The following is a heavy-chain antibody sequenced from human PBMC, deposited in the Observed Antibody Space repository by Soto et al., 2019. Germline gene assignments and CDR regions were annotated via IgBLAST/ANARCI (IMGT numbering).Heavy chain of an antibody. CDR3: AKDSNRVVVAAKSWADAFDI. J-gene: IGHJ3*02. D-gene: IGHD2-15*01. V-gene: IGHV3-23*01. CDR2: ISGSGGST. CDR1: GFTFSSYA. Sequence: GESLKISCAASGFTFSSYAMSWVRQAPGKGLEWVSAISGSGGSTYYADSVKGRFTISRDNSKNTLYLQMNSLRAEDTAVYYCAKDSNRVVVAAKSWADAFDIWGQGTMVTVSS.